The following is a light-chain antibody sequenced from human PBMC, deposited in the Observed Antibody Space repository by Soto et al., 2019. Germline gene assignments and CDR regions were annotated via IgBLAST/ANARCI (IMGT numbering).Light chain of an antibody. Sequence: EIVLTQSTATLSLSPGERATLSCRASQSVTSYLAWYQQRPGQAPRLLIYDASRRATGIPARFSGSGSGADFTLTISTLEPEDFAVYYCPQRSSWPITFGQGTRLEIK. CDR3: PQRSSWPIT. CDR1: QSVTSY. J-gene: IGKJ5*01. CDR2: DAS. V-gene: IGKV3-11*01.